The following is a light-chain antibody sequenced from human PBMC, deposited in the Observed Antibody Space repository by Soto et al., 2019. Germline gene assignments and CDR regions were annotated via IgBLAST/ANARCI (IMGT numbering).Light chain of an antibody. CDR1: QTLLHSNGYNY. CDR2: LGS. J-gene: IGKJ2*02. V-gene: IGKV2-28*01. CDR3: MQALQTPRT. Sequence: DIVMTQSPLSLPVTPGEPASISCGSSQTLLHSNGYNYLDWYLQKPGQSPRLLIYLGSNRASGVPDRFSGRGSGTDFTLKISRVEAEDVGVYYCMQALQTPRTCGQGTKLEIK.